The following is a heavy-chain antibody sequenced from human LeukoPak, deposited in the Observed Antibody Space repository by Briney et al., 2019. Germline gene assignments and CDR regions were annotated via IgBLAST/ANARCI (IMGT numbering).Heavy chain of an antibody. CDR3: ARASADFTMIEAD. V-gene: IGHV1-18*01. Sequence: GASVKVSCKASGYSFTSYGIRGVRQAPGQGLEWMGWISDYNGNKNHAQKLQVRVTMTTDTSTSTPYMGLRSLRADDTDVYYCARASADFTMIEADWGQGTLVTVSS. J-gene: IGHJ4*02. CDR2: ISDYNGNK. CDR1: GYSFTSYG. D-gene: IGHD3-22*01.